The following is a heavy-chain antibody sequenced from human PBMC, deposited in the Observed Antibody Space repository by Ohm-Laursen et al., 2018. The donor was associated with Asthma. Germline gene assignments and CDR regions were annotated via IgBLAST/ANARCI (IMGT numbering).Heavy chain of an antibody. D-gene: IGHD3-3*01. V-gene: IGHV3-21*01. CDR2: ISSSSSYI. Sequence: SLRLSCSASGFTFSNYPMNWVRQAPGKGLEWVSSISSSSSYIYYADSVKGRFTISRDNARNSLYLQMNSLRAEDTAVYYCTRAGVTFWRNVNWFDPWGQGTLVTVSS. J-gene: IGHJ5*02. CDR1: GFTFSNYP. CDR3: TRAGVTFWRNVNWFDP.